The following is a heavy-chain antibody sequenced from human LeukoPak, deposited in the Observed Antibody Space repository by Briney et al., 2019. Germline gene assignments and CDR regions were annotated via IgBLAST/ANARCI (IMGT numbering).Heavy chain of an antibody. CDR1: GFPFDSYG. CDR2: ISSSSTYI. D-gene: IGHD3-22*01. CDR3: AKPYYYDSSGHWCFDL. Sequence: GGSLRLSCSPSGFPFDSYGMNWVRQAPGKGLEWISSISSSSTYIYYADSVKGRFALSRDNSKNTLYLQMNSLRAEDTAVYYCAKPYYYDSSGHWCFDLWGRGTPVTVSS. V-gene: IGHV3-21*04. J-gene: IGHJ2*01.